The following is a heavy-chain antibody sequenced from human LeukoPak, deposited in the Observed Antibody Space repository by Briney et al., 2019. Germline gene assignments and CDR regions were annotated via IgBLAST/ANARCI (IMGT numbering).Heavy chain of an antibody. V-gene: IGHV3-7*01. J-gene: IGHJ4*02. D-gene: IGHD2-8*02. CDR1: GFTFSSYG. CDR3: ARAYWDDY. CDR2: IKQDGSEK. Sequence: GGSLRLSCAASGFTFSSYGMHWVRQAPGKGLEWVANIKQDGSEKYYVDSVKGRFTISRDNAKNSLYLQMNSLRAEDTAVYYCARAYWDDYWGQGTLVTVSS.